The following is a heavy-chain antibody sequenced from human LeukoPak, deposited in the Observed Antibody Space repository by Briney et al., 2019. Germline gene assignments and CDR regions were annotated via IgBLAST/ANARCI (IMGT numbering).Heavy chain of an antibody. CDR2: VIPIFGTA. CDR3: ARVQFYYGSGSYRTGFDY. J-gene: IGHJ4*02. V-gene: IGHV1-69*13. Sequence: SVKVSCKASGGSFNSYAITWVRQAPGQGLEWMGGVIPIFGTANYAEKFQDRVTITADESTSTAYMELSSLRSEDTAMYYCARVQFYYGSGSYRTGFDYWGQGTLVTVSS. CDR1: GGSFNSYA. D-gene: IGHD3-10*01.